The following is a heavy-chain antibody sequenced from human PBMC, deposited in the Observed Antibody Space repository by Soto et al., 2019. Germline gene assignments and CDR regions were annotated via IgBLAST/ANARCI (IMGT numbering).Heavy chain of an antibody. D-gene: IGHD2-8*02. V-gene: IGHV1-8*01. CDR2: MNPNTGNS. CDR3: ARVGHGGVAVVLDY. CDR1: GYTFTSYD. J-gene: IGHJ4*02. Sequence: ASVKVSCKASGYTFTSYDIYWVRQATGQGLEWMGWMNPNTGNSGYAQKFQGRVTMTSDTSINTAHMELSSLRSEDTAVYFCARVGHGGVAVVLDYWGQGTLVTVSS.